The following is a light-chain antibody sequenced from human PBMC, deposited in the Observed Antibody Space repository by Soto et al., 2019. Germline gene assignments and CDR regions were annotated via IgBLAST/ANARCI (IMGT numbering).Light chain of an antibody. J-gene: IGKJ2*01. CDR3: QQYSSFSRT. Sequence: DVQMTQSPFTLSASVGDRVTITCRASQSISTWLAWYQQKPGKAPKLLIYKASSLDSGVPSRFSGSGSGTEFTLTISSLQPDDFATHYCQQYSSFSRTFGQGTKVDIK. CDR2: KAS. V-gene: IGKV1-5*03. CDR1: QSISTW.